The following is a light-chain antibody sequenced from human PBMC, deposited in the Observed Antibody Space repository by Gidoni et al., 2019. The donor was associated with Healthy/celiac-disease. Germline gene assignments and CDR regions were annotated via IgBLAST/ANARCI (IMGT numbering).Light chain of an antibody. Sequence: DIVMTQSPDSMAVDLGERATINCKSSQSVLYSTNNKNYLAWYKQKPGQPPKLLIYWASTRESGVPDRFSGSGSGTDFTLTISSLQAEDVAVYYCQQYYSTPPTFGGGTKVEIK. CDR1: QSVLYSTNNKNY. J-gene: IGKJ4*01. CDR3: QQYYSTPPT. CDR2: WAS. V-gene: IGKV4-1*01.